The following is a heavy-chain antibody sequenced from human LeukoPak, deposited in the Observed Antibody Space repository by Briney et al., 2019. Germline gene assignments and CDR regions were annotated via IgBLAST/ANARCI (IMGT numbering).Heavy chain of an antibody. CDR3: ARASPYSSPDSYYYYYGMDV. CDR1: GGSISSYY. CDR2: INHSGST. Sequence: SETLSLTCTVSGGSISSYYWSWIRQPPGKGLEWIGEINHSGSTNYNPSLKSRVTISVDTSKNQFSLKLSSVTAADTAVYYCARASPYSSPDSYYYYYGMDVWGQGTTVTVSS. D-gene: IGHD6-13*01. V-gene: IGHV4-34*01. J-gene: IGHJ6*02.